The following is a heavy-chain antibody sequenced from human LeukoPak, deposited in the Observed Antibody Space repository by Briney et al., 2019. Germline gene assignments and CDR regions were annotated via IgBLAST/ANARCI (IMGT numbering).Heavy chain of an antibody. CDR1: GYTFTGYY. D-gene: IGHD6-19*01. V-gene: IGHV1-2*02. Sequence: GASVKVSCKASGYTFTGYYMHWVRQAPGQGLEWMGWINPNSGGTNYAQKFQGRVTMTRDTSISTAYMELSRLRSDDTAVYYCARELGGSGWERGNFDYWGQGTLVTVSS. J-gene: IGHJ4*02. CDR2: INPNSGGT. CDR3: ARELGGSGWERGNFDY.